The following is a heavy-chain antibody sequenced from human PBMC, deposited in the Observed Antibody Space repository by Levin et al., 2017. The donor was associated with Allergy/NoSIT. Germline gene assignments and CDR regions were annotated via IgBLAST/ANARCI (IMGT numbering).Heavy chain of an antibody. J-gene: IGHJ5*02. CDR2: IYYSGST. CDR1: GGSISSSSYY. V-gene: IGHV4-39*07. Sequence: SQTLSLTCTVSGGSISSSSYYWGWIRQPPGKGLEWIGSIYYSGSTYYNPSLKSRVTISVDTSKNQFSLKLSSVTAADTAVYYCARGLTYNWNQRAFDPWGQGTLVTVSS. D-gene: IGHD1-20*01. CDR3: ARGLTYNWNQRAFDP.